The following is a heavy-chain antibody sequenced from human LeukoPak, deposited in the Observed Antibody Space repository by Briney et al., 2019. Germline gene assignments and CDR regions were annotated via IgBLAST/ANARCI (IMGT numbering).Heavy chain of an antibody. J-gene: IGHJ4*02. CDR1: GYTFTGSY. V-gene: IGHV1-2*02. CDR2: ISPASGAT. D-gene: IGHD1-1*01. Sequence: ASVKVSCKASGYTFTGSYMHWVRQAPGQGFEWIGWISPASGATNYAQNFQGRVTLTTDTSITTAYMELSSLTSDDTASYYCLNEHGGWGQGTPVTVPS. CDR3: LNEHGG.